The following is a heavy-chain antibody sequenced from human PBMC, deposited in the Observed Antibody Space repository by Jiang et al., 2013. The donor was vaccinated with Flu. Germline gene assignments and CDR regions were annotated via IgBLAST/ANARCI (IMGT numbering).Heavy chain of an antibody. J-gene: IGHJ4*01. CDR3: ARGGDYGPDY. D-gene: IGHD4-17*01. CDR1: GYIFPQYA. CDR2: INAGVGPT. V-gene: IGHV1-3*01. Sequence: SGAEVRRPGASVKVSCKASGYIFPQYAMHWVRQAPGQGLEWMGWINAGVGPTKYSQKFQGRLTISRDTSSRTVYMELSSLTFEDTAVYYCARGGDYGPDYWG.